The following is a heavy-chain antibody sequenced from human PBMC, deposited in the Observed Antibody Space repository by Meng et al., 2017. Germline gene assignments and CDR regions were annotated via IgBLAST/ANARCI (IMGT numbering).Heavy chain of an antibody. CDR3: ARGRKMEQGDY. V-gene: IGHV3-30*04. Sequence: VRVVRSGGGVVQPGRSPRLSCAASGFTFSSYAMHWVRQAPGKGLEWVAVISYDGSNKYYADSVKGRFTISRDNSKNTLYLQMNSLRAEDTAVYYCARGRKMEQGDYWGQGTLVTVSS. D-gene: IGHD1/OR15-1a*01. CDR2: ISYDGSNK. J-gene: IGHJ4*02. CDR1: GFTFSSYA.